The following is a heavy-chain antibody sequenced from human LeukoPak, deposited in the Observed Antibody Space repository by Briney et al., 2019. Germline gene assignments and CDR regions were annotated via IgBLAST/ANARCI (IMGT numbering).Heavy chain of an antibody. CDR1: GGSISSGGYY. CDR2: IYYSGST. CDR3: ARDKSEYSGYDYDDAFDI. Sequence: PSETLSLTCTVSGGSISSGGYYWSWIRQHPGKGLEWIGYIYYSGSTYYNPSLKSRVTISVDTSENQFSLKLSSVTAADTAVYYCARDKSEYSGYDYDDAFDIWGQGTMVTVSS. V-gene: IGHV4-31*03. D-gene: IGHD5-12*01. J-gene: IGHJ3*02.